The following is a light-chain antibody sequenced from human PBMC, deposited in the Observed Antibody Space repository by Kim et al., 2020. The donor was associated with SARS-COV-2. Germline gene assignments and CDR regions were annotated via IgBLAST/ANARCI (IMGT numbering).Light chain of an antibody. Sequence: QRLTVSCSGSSSKMGSSFVYWYQQIPRKAPILLIHTNNQRPSGVPDRFSGSKSGTSASLAISGLRSEDEADYYCATWDDSLQVWVFGGGTKLTVL. CDR2: TNN. CDR3: ATWDDSLQVWV. V-gene: IGLV1-47*01. J-gene: IGLJ3*02. CDR1: SSKMGSSF.